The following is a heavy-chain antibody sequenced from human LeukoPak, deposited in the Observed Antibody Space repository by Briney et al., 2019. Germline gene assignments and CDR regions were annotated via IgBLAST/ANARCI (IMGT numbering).Heavy chain of an antibody. V-gene: IGHV4-39*01. CDR3: ARNMTAVARLDVFDI. D-gene: IGHD4-17*01. Sequence: SETLSLTCTVSGDSMSSSFHYWGWIRQSPGKGLEWIGSIYYSGGTYYNPSLKSRVTISVDTSKNQFSLELRSVTAADTAIYYCARNMTAVARLDVFDIWGPGTMVTVSS. J-gene: IGHJ3*02. CDR2: IYYSGGT. CDR1: GDSMSSSFHY.